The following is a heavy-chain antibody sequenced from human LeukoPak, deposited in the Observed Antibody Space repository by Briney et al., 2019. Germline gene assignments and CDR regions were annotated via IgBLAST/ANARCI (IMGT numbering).Heavy chain of an antibody. J-gene: IGHJ3*02. CDR1: GYTFTSYY. CDR3: ARASMSHAFDI. CDR2: INPCGGST. V-gene: IGHV1-46*01. Sequence: ASVKVSCKASGYTFTSYYMHWVRQAPGQGLEWRGIINPCGGSTSYAQKFQGRVTMTRDTSTSTVYMELSSLRSEDTAVYYCARASMSHAFDIWGQGTMVTVSS.